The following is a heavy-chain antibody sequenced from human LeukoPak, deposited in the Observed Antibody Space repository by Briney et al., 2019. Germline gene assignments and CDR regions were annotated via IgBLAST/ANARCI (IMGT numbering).Heavy chain of an antibody. V-gene: IGHV4-39*02. CDR3: ATDVIRGFY. D-gene: IGHD3-10*01. J-gene: IGHJ4*02. Sequence: SETLSLTCTVSGGSISSSTYYWGWVRQPPGMGLEWIGSIYSSGSTYSNSSLKSRITVSVDTSKNQFSLKVRSLTAADTAVYYCATDVIRGFYWGQGILVTVSS. CDR2: IYSSGST. CDR1: GGSISSSTYY.